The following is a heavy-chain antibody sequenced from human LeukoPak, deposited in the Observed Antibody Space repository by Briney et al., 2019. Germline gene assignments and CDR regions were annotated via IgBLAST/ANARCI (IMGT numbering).Heavy chain of an antibody. J-gene: IGHJ4*02. D-gene: IGHD3-22*01. V-gene: IGHV3-33*01. CDR2: IWYDEENT. CDR1: GFTFSSYG. CDR3: ARGSTMMTTWPEF. Sequence: PGGSLRLSCATSGFTFSSYGIHWVRQAPGMGLEWVAVIWYDEENTYYGDSVKGRFTISRDNSKKTLYLQMNSLRAEDTAVYYCARGSTMMTTWPEFWGQGTLVTVSS.